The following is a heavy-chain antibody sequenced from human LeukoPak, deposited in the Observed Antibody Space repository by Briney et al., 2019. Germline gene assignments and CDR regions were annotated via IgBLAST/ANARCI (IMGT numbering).Heavy chain of an antibody. D-gene: IGHD2-2*02. CDR1: GFTFSSYG. CDR2: IRYDGSNK. J-gene: IGHJ3*02. CDR3: AKDGEDIVVVPAAIPVQADAFDI. Sequence: PGGSLRLSCAASGFTFSSYGMHWVRQAPGKGLEWVAFIRYDGSNKYYADSVKGRFTISRDNSKNTLYLQMNSLRAEDTAVYYCAKDGEDIVVVPAAIPVQADAFDIWGQGTMVTVSS. V-gene: IGHV3-30*02.